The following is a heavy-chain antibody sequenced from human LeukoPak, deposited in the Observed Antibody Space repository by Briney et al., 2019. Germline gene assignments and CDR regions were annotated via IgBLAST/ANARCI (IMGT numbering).Heavy chain of an antibody. CDR3: ARETRSSSSCPLYYYMDV. Sequence: SETLSLTCTVSGGSISSYYWSWIRQPPGKGLEWIGEINHSGSTNYNPSLKSRVTISVDTSKNQFSLKLSSVTAADTAVYYCARETRSSSSCPLYYYMDVWGKGTTVTVSS. J-gene: IGHJ6*03. V-gene: IGHV4-34*01. D-gene: IGHD6-6*01. CDR1: GGSISSYY. CDR2: INHSGST.